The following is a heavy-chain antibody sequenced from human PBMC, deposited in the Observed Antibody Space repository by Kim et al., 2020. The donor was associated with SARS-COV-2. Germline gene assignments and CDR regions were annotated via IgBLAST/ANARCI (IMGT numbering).Heavy chain of an antibody. CDR3: ARGNYDGSEKFHP. V-gene: IGHV4-59*09. J-gene: IGHJ5*02. Sequence: PALKSRVTISLEKSKTQFSLNLSSVTAADTAVYYCARGNYDGSEKFHPWGQGTLVTVSS. D-gene: IGHD3-10*01.